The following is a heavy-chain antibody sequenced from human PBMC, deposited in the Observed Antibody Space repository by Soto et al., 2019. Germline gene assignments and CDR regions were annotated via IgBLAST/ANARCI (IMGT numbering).Heavy chain of an antibody. Sequence: ETLSLTCTVSGGSISSSSYYWGWIRQPPGKGLEWIGGIYYSGSTYYNPSLKSRVTISVDTSKNQFSLKLSSVTAADTAVYYCARRKCRQPLDYRYYMAFWGKGTTVTVSS. D-gene: IGHD3-16*01. CDR3: ARRKCRQPLDYRYYMAF. J-gene: IGHJ6*03. CDR2: IYYSGST. V-gene: IGHV4-39*01. CDR1: GGSISSSSYY.